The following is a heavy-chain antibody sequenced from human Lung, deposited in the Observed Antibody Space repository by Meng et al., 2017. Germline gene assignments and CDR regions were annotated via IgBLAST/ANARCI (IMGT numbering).Heavy chain of an antibody. V-gene: IGHV1-18*01. J-gene: IGHJ4*02. CDR2: ISVYNVNT. D-gene: IGHD6-19*01. Sequence: QVHLVQSGAEGREPGASVKASCKASGYPFTNYGISWVRQAPGQGLEWMGWISVYNVNTNYAQKFQGRVTMTTDTSTSTTYMELRSLRSDDTGVYYCARSPYSSGWPNFDSWGQGTLVTVSS. CDR1: GYPFTNYG. CDR3: ARSPYSSGWPNFDS.